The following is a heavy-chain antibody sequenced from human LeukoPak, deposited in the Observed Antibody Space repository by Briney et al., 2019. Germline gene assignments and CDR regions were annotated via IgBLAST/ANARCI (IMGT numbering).Heavy chain of an antibody. CDR2: ISAYNGNT. D-gene: IGHD5-18*01. CDR3: ARGRTIAYSSYYFDY. Sequence: ASVKVSCKASGYTFTSYGISWVRQAPGQGLEWMGWISAYNGNTNYAQKLQGRVTMTTDTSTSTAYMELRSLRSDDTAVYYCARGRTIAYSSYYFDYWGQGTLVTVSS. V-gene: IGHV1-18*01. J-gene: IGHJ4*02. CDR1: GYTFTSYG.